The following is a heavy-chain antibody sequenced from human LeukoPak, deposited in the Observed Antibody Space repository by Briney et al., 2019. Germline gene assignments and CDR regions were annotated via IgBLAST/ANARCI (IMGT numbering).Heavy chain of an antibody. D-gene: IGHD6-13*01. CDR1: GFTFSSYA. Sequence: GGSLRLSCAASGFTFSSYAMSWVRQAPGKGLEWVSAISGSGGSTYYADSVKGRFTISRDNAKNSLYLQMNSLRAEDTAVYYCARGRGGYSSSWLDYWGQGTLVTVSS. CDR3: ARGRGGYSSSWLDY. CDR2: ISGSGGST. J-gene: IGHJ4*02. V-gene: IGHV3-23*01.